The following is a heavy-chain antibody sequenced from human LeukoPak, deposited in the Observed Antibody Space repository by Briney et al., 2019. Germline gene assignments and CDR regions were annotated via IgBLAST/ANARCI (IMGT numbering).Heavy chain of an antibody. Sequence: GGSLRLSCAASGFTFRSYIMNWVRQVPGKGLEWVSSISSSNNYIYYADSVKGRFTISRDNAKSSLYLQMNYLRAEDTAVYYCARVPGDWWGQGTLVTVSS. V-gene: IGHV3-21*01. CDR3: ARVPGDW. CDR1: GFTFRSYI. J-gene: IGHJ4*02. D-gene: IGHD3/OR15-3a*01. CDR2: ISSSNNYI.